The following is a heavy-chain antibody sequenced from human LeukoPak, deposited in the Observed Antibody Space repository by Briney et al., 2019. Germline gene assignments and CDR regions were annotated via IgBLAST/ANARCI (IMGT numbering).Heavy chain of an antibody. CDR3: ARGFTGTTGY. CDR1: GYTLTELS. Sequence: ASVKVSCKVSGYTLTELSMHWVRQAPGQGLEWMGWINPNSGGTNYAQKFQGRVTMTRDTSISTAYMELSRLRSDDTAVYYCARGFTGTTGYWGQGTLVTVSS. V-gene: IGHV1-2*02. CDR2: INPNSGGT. D-gene: IGHD1-7*01. J-gene: IGHJ4*02.